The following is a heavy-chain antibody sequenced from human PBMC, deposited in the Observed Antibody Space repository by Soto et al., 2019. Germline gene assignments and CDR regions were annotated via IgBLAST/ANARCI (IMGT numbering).Heavy chain of an antibody. CDR1: GGSISSYY. CDR2: IYYSGST. D-gene: IGHD4-17*01. J-gene: IGHJ5*02. Sequence: PSETLSLTCTVSGGSISSYYWSWIRQPPGKGLEWIGYIYYSGSTNYNPSLKSRVTISVDTSKNQFSLKLSSVTAADTAVYYCARELGDYFTASWFDPWGQGTLVTVSS. CDR3: ARELGDYFTASWFDP. V-gene: IGHV4-59*01.